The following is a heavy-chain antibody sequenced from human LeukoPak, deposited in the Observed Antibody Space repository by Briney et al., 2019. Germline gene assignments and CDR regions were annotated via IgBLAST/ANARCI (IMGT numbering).Heavy chain of an antibody. J-gene: IGHJ4*02. Sequence: SETLSLTCNVSGGSFSSSSYCWVRIRQPPGKELKWIGSLYFSGTTYYNPSLKSRVTISVDTSKNQFSLKLSSVTAADTAVYYCARVVPTYDYVWGSYRGGSFDYWGQGTLVTVSS. V-gene: IGHV4-39*01. CDR2: LYFSGTT. CDR3: ARVVPTYDYVWGSYRGGSFDY. D-gene: IGHD3-16*02. CDR1: GGSFSSSSYC.